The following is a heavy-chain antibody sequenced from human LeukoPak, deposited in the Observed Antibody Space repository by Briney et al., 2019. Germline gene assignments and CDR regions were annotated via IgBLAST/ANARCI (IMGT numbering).Heavy chain of an antibody. D-gene: IGHD4-11*01. CDR3: ARQDPTSPTDDARAWFDP. V-gene: IGHV1-46*01. CDR1: GYTFTSYY. Sequence: ASVKVSCKASGYTFTSYYIHWVRQAPGQGLEWMGIINPSAGSTTYAQEFQGRVTMTRDTSTRTVYMELSSLRSDDTAVYYCARQDPTSPTDDARAWFDPWGQGTLVTVSS. CDR2: INPSAGST. J-gene: IGHJ5*02.